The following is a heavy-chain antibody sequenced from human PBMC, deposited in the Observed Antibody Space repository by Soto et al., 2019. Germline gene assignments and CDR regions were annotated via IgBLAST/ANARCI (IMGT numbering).Heavy chain of an antibody. V-gene: IGHV3-30-3*01. CDR2: IAHDGSNA. CDR1: GFTFRNHA. J-gene: IGHJ6*02. CDR3: ARGDREDILVVVGARPGEYGTDI. Sequence: QVQLVESGGGVVQPGGSLRLSCAASGFTFRNHAMHWVRQAPGKGLECLAVIAHDGSNAFYRDSVKGRFTVSRDNYKNPQYLYMSRLRSEDTGVYYCARGDREDILVVVGARPGEYGTDIWGQGTTVIVSS. D-gene: IGHD2-15*01.